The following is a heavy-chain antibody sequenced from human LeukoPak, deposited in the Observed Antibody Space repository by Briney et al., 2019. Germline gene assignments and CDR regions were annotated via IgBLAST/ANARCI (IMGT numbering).Heavy chain of an antibody. J-gene: IGHJ4*02. CDR1: GGSISSGDYY. CDR3: ARTYYDFWSGYLDY. Sequence: SETLSLTCTVSGGSISSGDYYWSWIRQPPGKGLEWIGYIYYSGSTNYNPSLKSRVTISVDTSKNQFSLKLSSVTAADTAVYYCARTYYDFWSGYLDYWGQGTLVTVSS. V-gene: IGHV4-61*08. CDR2: IYYSGST. D-gene: IGHD3-3*01.